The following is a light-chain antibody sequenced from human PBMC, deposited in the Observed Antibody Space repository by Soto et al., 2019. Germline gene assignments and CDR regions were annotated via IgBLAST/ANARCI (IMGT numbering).Light chain of an antibody. V-gene: IGLV1-44*01. CDR1: NSNIGSNP. Sequence: QSVLTQSPSASGTPGQSVTISCSGGNSNIGSNPVNWYQQFPGAAPKLLVYNNDQWPSVVPARFSGSKSGTSASLAISGLQSDDEADYYCASWDDRLNGLIFGGGTKLTVL. J-gene: IGLJ2*01. CDR2: NND. CDR3: ASWDDRLNGLI.